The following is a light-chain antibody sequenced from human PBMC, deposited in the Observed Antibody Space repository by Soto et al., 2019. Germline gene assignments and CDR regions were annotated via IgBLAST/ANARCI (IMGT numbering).Light chain of an antibody. CDR2: GAS. CDR1: QSLSSSY. CDR3: QQYGSSLIT. V-gene: IGKV3-20*01. Sequence: EIVLTQSPGTLSLSPGERATLSCRASQSLSSSYLAWYQQKPGQAPRLLIYGASSRATGIPDRFSGSGSGTDFTLTINRLEPEDFAVYYCQQYGSSLITFGQGTRLEIK. J-gene: IGKJ5*01.